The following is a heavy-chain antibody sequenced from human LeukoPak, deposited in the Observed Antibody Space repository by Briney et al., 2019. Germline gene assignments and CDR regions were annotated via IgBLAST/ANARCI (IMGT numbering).Heavy chain of an antibody. Sequence: TSETLSLTCTVSGYSISSGYYWGWIRQPPGKGLEWIGSIYHSGSTYYNPSLKSRVTISVDTSKNQFSLKLSSVTAADTAVYYCARGVGIPDPRYFDYWGQGTLVTVSS. V-gene: IGHV4-38-2*02. CDR1: GYSISSGYY. CDR2: IYHSGST. J-gene: IGHJ4*02. CDR3: ARGVGIPDPRYFDY.